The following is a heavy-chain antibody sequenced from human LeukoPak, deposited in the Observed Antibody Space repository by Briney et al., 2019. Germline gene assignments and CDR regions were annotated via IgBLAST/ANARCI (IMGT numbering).Heavy chain of an antibody. CDR1: GYTLTELS. J-gene: IGHJ4*02. D-gene: IGHD6-13*01. CDR2: FDPEDGET. V-gene: IGHV1-24*01. CDR3: ATAHHTSLKYSSSWPVDY. Sequence: ASVKVSCKVSGYTLTELSMHWVRQAPGKGLEWMGGFDPEDGETIYAQKFQGRVTMTEDTSTDTAYMELSSLRSEDTAVYYCATAHHTSLKYSSSWPVDYWGQGTLVTVSS.